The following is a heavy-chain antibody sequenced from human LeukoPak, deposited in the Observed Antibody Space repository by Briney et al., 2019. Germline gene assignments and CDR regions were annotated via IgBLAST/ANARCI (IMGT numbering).Heavy chain of an antibody. Sequence: GGSLRLSCAASGFTFSSCGMHWVRQAPGKGLEWVSFIRYDGSNKYYADSVKGRFTISRDNSKNTLYLQVNSLRAEDTAVYYCAKDMTAYYYGSGSYDYWGQGSLVTVSS. CDR1: GFTFSSCG. CDR2: IRYDGSNK. D-gene: IGHD3-10*01. V-gene: IGHV3-30*02. CDR3: AKDMTAYYYGSGSYDY. J-gene: IGHJ4*02.